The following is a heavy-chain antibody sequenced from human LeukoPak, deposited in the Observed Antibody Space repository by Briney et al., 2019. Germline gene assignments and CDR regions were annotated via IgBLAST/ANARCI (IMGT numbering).Heavy chain of an antibody. D-gene: IGHD6-19*01. CDR1: GFTFSSYA. V-gene: IGHV3-23*01. CDR2: ISGSGGST. Sequence: PGGSLRLSCAASGFTFSSYAMSWVRQAPGKGPEWVSAISGSGGSTSYADSVKGRFTISRGNSKNTLFLQINSLRAEDTAVYYCAKRSVSSGFYYYFDYWGQGTLVTVSS. CDR3: AKRSVSSGFYYYFDY. J-gene: IGHJ4*02.